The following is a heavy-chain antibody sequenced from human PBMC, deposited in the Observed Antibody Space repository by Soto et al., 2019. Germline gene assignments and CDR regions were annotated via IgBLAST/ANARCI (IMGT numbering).Heavy chain of an antibody. CDR3: ARGRYCLTGRCFPNWFDS. J-gene: IGHJ5*01. V-gene: IGHV4-30-4*01. CDR2: IYYSGST. CDR1: GGSISSGDYY. Sequence: SETLSLTCTVSGGSISSGDYYWSWIRQPPEKGLEWIGYIYYSGSTYYSPSLESRITISRDTSKNQFSLKLSSVTAADTAVYFCARGRYCLTGRCFPNWFDSWGQGALVTVSS. D-gene: IGHD7-27*01.